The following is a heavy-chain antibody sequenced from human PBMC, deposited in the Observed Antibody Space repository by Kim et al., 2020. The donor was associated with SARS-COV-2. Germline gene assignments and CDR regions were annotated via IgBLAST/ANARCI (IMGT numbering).Heavy chain of an antibody. D-gene: IGHD3-9*01. J-gene: IGHJ6*02. CDR1: GGSISSYY. CDR2: IYYSGST. CDR3: ARGPLGDILTGYYISYGMDV. V-gene: IGHV4-59*13. Sequence: SETLSLTCTVSGGSISSYYWSWIWQPPGKGLEWIGYIYYSGSTNYNPSLKSRVTISVDTSKNQFSLKLSSVTAADTAVYYCARGPLGDILTGYYISYGMDVWGQGTTVTVSS.